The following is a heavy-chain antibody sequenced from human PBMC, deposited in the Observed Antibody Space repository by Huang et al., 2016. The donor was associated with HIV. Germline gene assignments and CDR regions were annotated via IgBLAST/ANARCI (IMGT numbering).Heavy chain of an antibody. V-gene: IGHV3-7*01. CDR2: IKQEESEK. CDR1: TFRFGAYW. D-gene: IGHD1-7*01. J-gene: IGHJ6*02. Sequence: VESGGRLVQPGGSIRLSCVGSTFRFGAYWMSWVRQSPGKGLEWVDNIKQEESEKYYVDSVKGRFNISRDNAKKVLFLEMNNVRVEDTATYYCATKTAAMDIWGQGTTVTVS. CDR3: ATKTAAMDI.